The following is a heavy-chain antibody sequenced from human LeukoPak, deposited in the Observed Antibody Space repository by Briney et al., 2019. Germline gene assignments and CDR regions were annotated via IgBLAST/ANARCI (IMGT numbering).Heavy chain of an antibody. D-gene: IGHD4-17*01. CDR2: IYYSGST. J-gene: IGHJ6*02. V-gene: IGHV4-59*01. Sequence: IGYIYYSGSTNYNPSLKSRVTISVDTSKNQFSLKLSSVTAADTAVYYCARDGAYYGMDVWGQGTTVTVSS. CDR3: ARDGAYYGMDV.